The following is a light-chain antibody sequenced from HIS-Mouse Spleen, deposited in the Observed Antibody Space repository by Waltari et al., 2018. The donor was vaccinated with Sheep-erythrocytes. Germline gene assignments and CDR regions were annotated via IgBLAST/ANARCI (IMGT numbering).Light chain of an antibody. J-gene: IGLJ2*01. CDR1: KLGDKY. Sequence: SYELTQPPSVSVSPGQTASITCSGDKLGDKYACWYQQKPGPSPVLVIYQDSKRPSGIPELFSCYNSGKTATLSISGTQARDEADYYCQAWDSSIVVFGGGTKLTVL. V-gene: IGLV3-1*01. CDR2: QDS. CDR3: QAWDSSIVV.